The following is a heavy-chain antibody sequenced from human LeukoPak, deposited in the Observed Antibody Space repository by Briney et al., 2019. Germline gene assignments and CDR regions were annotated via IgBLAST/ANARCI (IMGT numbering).Heavy chain of an antibody. CDR3: AKGKAVAGRSGFDY. D-gene: IGHD6-19*01. V-gene: IGHV3-30*18. J-gene: IGHJ4*02. CDR2: ISYDGSNK. Sequence: GGSLRLSCAASGFTFSSYGMHWVRQAPGKGLEWVAVISYDGSNKYYADSVKGRSTISRDNSKNTLYLQMNSLRAEDTAVYYCAKGKAVAGRSGFDYWGQGTLVTVSS. CDR1: GFTFSSYG.